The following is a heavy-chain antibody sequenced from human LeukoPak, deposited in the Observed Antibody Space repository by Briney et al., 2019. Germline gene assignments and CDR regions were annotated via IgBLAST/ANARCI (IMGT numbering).Heavy chain of an antibody. V-gene: IGHV4-31*11. CDR2: IYYSGST. Sequence: SETLSLTCAVYGGSFSGYYWSWIRQHPGKGLEWIGYIYYSGSTYYNPSLKSRVTISVDTSKNQFSLKLSSVSAADTAVYYCARGGFYGFHFDYWGQGTLVTVSS. CDR3: ARGGFYGFHFDY. CDR1: GGSFSGYY. D-gene: IGHD3-3*01. J-gene: IGHJ4*02.